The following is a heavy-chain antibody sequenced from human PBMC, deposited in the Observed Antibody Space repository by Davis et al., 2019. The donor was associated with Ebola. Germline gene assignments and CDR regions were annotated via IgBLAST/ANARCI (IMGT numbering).Heavy chain of an antibody. J-gene: IGHJ5*02. Sequence: GGSLRLSCAASGFTFSGSAMHWVRQASGKGLEWVGRIRSKANSYATAYAASVKGRFTISRDDSKNTAYLQMNSLKTEDTAVYYCARDRMRGYGSGSYHWGQGTLVTVSS. CDR2: IRSKANSYAT. V-gene: IGHV3-73*01. CDR3: ARDRMRGYGSGSYH. D-gene: IGHD3-10*01. CDR1: GFTFSGSA.